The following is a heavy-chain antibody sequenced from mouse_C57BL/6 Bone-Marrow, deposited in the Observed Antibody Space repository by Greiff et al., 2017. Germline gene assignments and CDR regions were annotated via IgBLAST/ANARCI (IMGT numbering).Heavy chain of an antibody. Sequence: EVKLVASGGGLVKPGGSLKLSCAASGFTFSSYAMSWVRQTPEKRLEWVATISDGGSYTYYPDNVKGRFTISRDNAKNNLYLQMSHLKSEDTAMYYCARDGNAMDYWGQGTSVTVSS. CDR2: ISDGGSYT. CDR1: GFTFSSYA. D-gene: IGHD1-1*01. V-gene: IGHV5-4*01. CDR3: ARDGNAMDY. J-gene: IGHJ4*01.